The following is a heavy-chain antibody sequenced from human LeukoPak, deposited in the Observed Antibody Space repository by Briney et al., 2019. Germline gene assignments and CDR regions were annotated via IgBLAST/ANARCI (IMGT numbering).Heavy chain of an antibody. CDR3: ARETSGSNDAFDI. D-gene: IGHD1-26*01. J-gene: IGHJ3*02. CDR1: GGSFSGYY. CDR2: INHSGST. Sequence: SETLSLTCAVYGGSFSGYYWTWIRQPPGKGLEWIGEINHSGSTNYNPSLKSRVTISVDTSKNQFSLKLSPVTAADTAVYYCARETSGSNDAFDIWGQGTMVTVSS. V-gene: IGHV4-34*01.